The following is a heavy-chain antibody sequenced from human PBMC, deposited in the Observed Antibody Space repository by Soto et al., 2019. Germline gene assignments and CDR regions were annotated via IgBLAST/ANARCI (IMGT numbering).Heavy chain of an antibody. CDR3: ARGPSVRGVSGMDV. V-gene: IGHV1-8*01. Sequence: QVQLVQSGAEVKKPGASVKVSCKASGYTFTSDDIYWVRQATGQGLEWRGWMNPHSGNTRYAQQFQGRVNMTTNTPSSTAYMELRSLKFEDTAVYYCARGPSVRGVSGMDVWGQGTTVTVSS. CDR1: GYTFTSDD. D-gene: IGHD3-10*01. CDR2: MNPHSGNT. J-gene: IGHJ6*02.